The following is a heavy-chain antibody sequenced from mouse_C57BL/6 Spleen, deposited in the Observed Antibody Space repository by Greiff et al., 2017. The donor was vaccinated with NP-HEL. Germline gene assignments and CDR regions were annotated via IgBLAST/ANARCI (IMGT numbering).Heavy chain of an antibody. V-gene: IGHV3-1*01. CDR2: ISYSGST. D-gene: IGHD2-1*01. J-gene: IGHJ4*01. Sequence: EVKLLESGPGMVKPSQSLSLTCTVTGYSITSGYDWHWIRHSPGNKLEWMGYISYSGSTNYNPSLKSRLPITHDTSKNHFFLKLNSVTTEDTATYYCARGGGYGNYESAMDYWGQGTSVTVSS. CDR1: GYSITSGYD. CDR3: ARGGGYGNYESAMDY.